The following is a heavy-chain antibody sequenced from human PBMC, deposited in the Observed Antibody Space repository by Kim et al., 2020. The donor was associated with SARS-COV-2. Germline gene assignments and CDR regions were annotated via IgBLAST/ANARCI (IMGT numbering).Heavy chain of an antibody. CDR2: VSHSGGT. J-gene: IGHJ3*02. CDR1: VGSLSGYY. CDR3: ARGRWRDEVSTGYYRSTRGGPFDI. Sequence: SETLSLTCVVHVGSLSGYYWNWIRQPPGKGLEWIGEVSHSGGTNYNPSLKSRVTMSIDTSKNQFSLNLTSVTAADTSIYFCARGRWRDEVSTGYYRSTRGGPFDIWGQGTMVTVSS. V-gene: IGHV4-34*01. D-gene: IGHD3-9*01.